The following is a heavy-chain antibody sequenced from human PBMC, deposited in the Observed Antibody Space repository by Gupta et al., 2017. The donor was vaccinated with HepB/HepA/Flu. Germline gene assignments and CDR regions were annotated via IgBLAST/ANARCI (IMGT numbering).Heavy chain of an antibody. CDR1: GFIFSRYY. V-gene: IGHV3-30-3*01. CDR3: ARDRYGDPIDY. Sequence: QVQLVESGGGVVQPGRSLRLSCAGSGFIFSRYYMQWVRQAPGKGLEWVALISNDGNNKYYADSVKGRFTISRDNSDSTVYLLMNSLRPEDTAVYYCARDRYGDPIDYWGQGTLVTVSS. CDR2: ISNDGNNK. J-gene: IGHJ4*02. D-gene: IGHD4-17*01.